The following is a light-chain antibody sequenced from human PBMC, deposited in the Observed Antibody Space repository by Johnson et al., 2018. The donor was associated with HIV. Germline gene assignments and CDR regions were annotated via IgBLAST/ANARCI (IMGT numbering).Light chain of an antibody. V-gene: IGLV1-51*02. CDR3: GTWDSRLSAGHI. CDR2: EDT. CDR1: SSNIGDNY. J-gene: IGLJ1*01. Sequence: QSVLTQPPSVSAAPGQKVSISCSGSSSNIGDNYVSWYQQVPGTAPKLLIYEDTKRPSGIPDRFSGSKSGTSATLAITGLQTWDEADYYCGTWDSRLSAGHIFGTGTKVTVL.